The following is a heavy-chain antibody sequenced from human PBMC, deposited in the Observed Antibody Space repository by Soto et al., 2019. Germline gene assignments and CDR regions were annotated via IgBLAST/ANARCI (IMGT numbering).Heavy chain of an antibody. CDR2: IYHSGTT. D-gene: IGHD4-17*01. J-gene: IGHJ6*02. CDR3: ARAHYGDYGHGMEV. V-gene: IGHV4-30-2*01. Sequence: SETLSHTCAVSDGSISSRCYSWICIQQPPGKGLEWIGYIYHSGTTYYNPSLKGRVTISVDRSKNQFSLKLSSVTAADTAVYYCARAHYGDYGHGMEVWGQGTTVTV. CDR1: DGSISSRCYS.